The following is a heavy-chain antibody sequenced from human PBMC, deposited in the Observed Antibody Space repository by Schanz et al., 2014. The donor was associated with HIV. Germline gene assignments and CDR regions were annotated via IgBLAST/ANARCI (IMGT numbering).Heavy chain of an antibody. V-gene: IGHV1-2*02. D-gene: IGHD3-16*02. CDR1: GYTFTNYF. CDR2: INTEDGDT. J-gene: IGHJ4*02. CDR3: ARDKDYTWATYRFPDS. Sequence: QVQLVQSGAEVKKPGASVKVSCKASGYTFTNYFIHWVRQAPGQGLEWMGWINTEDGDTQYFHKLQGRVSMTRDSSTNTVHMELRNLRSDDTAIYYCARDKDYTWATYRFPDSWGQGTLVTVSS.